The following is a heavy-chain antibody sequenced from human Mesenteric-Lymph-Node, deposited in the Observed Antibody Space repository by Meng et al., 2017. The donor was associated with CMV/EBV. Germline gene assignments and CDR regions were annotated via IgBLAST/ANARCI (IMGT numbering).Heavy chain of an antibody. J-gene: IGHJ4*02. D-gene: IGHD1-26*01. V-gene: IGHV3-48*03. CDR1: GFTFSSYE. CDR3: ARGVGATARNPFDY. CDR2: IRSGGSST. Sequence: GESLKISCAASGFTFSSYEMIWVRQAPGKGLEWVSYIRSGGSSTYYADSVKGRFTISRDNAKNSLYLQMNSLRAEDTAVYHCARGVGATARNPFDYWGRGTLVTVSS.